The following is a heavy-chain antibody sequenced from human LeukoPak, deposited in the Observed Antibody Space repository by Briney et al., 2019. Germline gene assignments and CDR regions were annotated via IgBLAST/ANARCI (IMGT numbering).Heavy chain of an antibody. CDR3: ARDLGSGSYFSY. CDR2: ISAYKGNT. CDR1: GYTFTSYG. J-gene: IGHJ4*02. Sequence: ASVKVSCKASGYTFTSYGISWVRQAPGQGLEWMGWISAYKGNTDYAQKFQGRVTMTRDTSISTAYMELSRRRSDDTAVYYCARDLGSGSYFSYWGQGTLVTVSS. V-gene: IGHV1-18*01. D-gene: IGHD1-26*01.